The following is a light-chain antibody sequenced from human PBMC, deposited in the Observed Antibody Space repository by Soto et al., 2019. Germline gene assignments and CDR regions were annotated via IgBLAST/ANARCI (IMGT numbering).Light chain of an antibody. CDR2: GAS. CDR1: QSVSSN. V-gene: IGKV3-15*01. Sequence: EIVMTQSPATLSVSPGERATLSCRASQSVSSNLAWYQQKPGQAPRLLMYGASTRATGIPDRFSGSGSGTEFTLTISSLQSGDFAVYYCQQHNNWPPWTFGQGTKVESK. CDR3: QQHNNWPPWT. J-gene: IGKJ1*01.